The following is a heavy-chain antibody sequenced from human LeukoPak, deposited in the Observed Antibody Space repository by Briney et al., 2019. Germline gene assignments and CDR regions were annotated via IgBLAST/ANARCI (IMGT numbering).Heavy chain of an antibody. J-gene: IGHJ3*02. CDR1: GYRSTSYW. CDR2: IYPANSHT. CDR3: ARQGPDLAFDI. Sequence: GESLKISCKGSGYRSTSYWIAWARQMPGKTLEWMGIIYPANSHTRYSPSFQGQVTISADKSITTAYLHWSSLKASDTAMYYCARQGPDLAFDIWGQGTMVTVSS. V-gene: IGHV5-51*01.